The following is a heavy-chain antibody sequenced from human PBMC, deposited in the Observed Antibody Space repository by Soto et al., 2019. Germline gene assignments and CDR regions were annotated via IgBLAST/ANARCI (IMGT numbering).Heavy chain of an antibody. CDR1: GGSISSSHW. D-gene: IGHD3-16*01. Sequence: QVQLQESGPGLVKPSGTLSLSCAVSGGSISSSHWWTWVRQPPGKGLEWIGEIYHSGSTNYNPSLKSRVTISADTSRNQFPLNLSSVTAADTAVYYCASSGGGEDYWGQGILVTVSS. CDR2: IYHSGST. CDR3: ASSGGGEDY. J-gene: IGHJ4*02. V-gene: IGHV4-4*02.